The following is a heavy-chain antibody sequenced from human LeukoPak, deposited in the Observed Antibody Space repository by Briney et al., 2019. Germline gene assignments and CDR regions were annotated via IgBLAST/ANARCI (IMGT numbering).Heavy chain of an antibody. Sequence: PGGSLRLSCAASGFIFSRYWMHWVRQAPGKELVWVSRINNDGSITNSADSVKGRFTISRDNAKDMLYLQVDSLRVEDTAIYYCARGPSVLGAIDNWGQGTLVAVSS. CDR2: INNDGSIT. D-gene: IGHD3-10*01. J-gene: IGHJ4*02. CDR1: GFIFSRYW. V-gene: IGHV3-74*01. CDR3: ARGPSVLGAIDN.